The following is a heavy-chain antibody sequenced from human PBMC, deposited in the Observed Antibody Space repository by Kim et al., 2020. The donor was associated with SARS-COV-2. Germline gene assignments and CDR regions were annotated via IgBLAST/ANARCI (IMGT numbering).Heavy chain of an antibody. CDR1: GGSITSRSSY. CDR3: ARLRLGGHLYSLSYWY. J-gene: IGHJ2*01. CDR2: LFYDGTT. V-gene: IGHV4-39*01. D-gene: IGHD2-21*01. Sequence: SETLSLTCTVSGGSITSRSSYWGWIRQPPGKGLEWIGNLFYDGTTYYNPSLKSRVTISADTSKNQFSLKVNSVTAADTAVYYCARLRLGGHLYSLSYWY.